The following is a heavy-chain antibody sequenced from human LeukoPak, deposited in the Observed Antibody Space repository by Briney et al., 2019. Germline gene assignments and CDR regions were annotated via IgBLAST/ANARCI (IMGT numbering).Heavy chain of an antibody. CDR3: ARDKKYSSSWQDAFDI. CDR2: ISGYNGNT. V-gene: IGHV1-18*01. CDR1: RYTSTING. J-gene: IGHJ3*02. D-gene: IGHD6-13*01. Sequence: ASVKVSCKPSRYTSTINGISWVRRAPEQGLEWMGWISGYNGNTNYAQKLQGRVTMTTDTSTSTAYMELRSLRSDDTAVYYCARDKKYSSSWQDAFDIWGQGTMVTVSS.